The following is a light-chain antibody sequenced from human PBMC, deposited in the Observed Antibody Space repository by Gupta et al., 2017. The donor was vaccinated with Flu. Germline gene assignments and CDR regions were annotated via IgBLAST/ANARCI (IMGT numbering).Light chain of an antibody. J-gene: IGKJ5*01. V-gene: IGKV1-39*01. CDR1: QSIRSY. CDR2: AAS. CDR3: QQNNSNPPIT. Sequence: DIQMTQSPSSLSASVGDRVTITCRASQSIRSYLNWYQQKPGKAPKLLIYAASSLQSGVPSRFSGSGYGTDFTLTISRRQPEDFATYYCQQNNSNPPITFGQGTQLEIK.